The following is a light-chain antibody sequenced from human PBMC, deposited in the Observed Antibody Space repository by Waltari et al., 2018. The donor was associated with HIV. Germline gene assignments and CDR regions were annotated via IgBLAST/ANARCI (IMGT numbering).Light chain of an antibody. CDR2: NNN. J-gene: IGLJ2*01. Sequence: QSVLTQPPSVSGTPGQRVTISCSGSSSNIGSKTINWYQQLPGTAPKLLIYNNNQRPSGVPDRFSGSKSGTSASLVISGLQSEDEADYYCAAWDGSVNYSPVVFGGGTKLTVL. V-gene: IGLV1-44*01. CDR3: AAWDGSVNYSPVV. CDR1: SSNIGSKT.